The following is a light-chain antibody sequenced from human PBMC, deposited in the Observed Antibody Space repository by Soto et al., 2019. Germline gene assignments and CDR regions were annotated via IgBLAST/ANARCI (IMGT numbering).Light chain of an antibody. CDR1: QTVSGAY. CDR2: AAS. V-gene: IGKV3-20*01. CDR3: QQSHNSPPT. J-gene: IGKJ1*01. Sequence: EIVLRQSPGTLSLSPGERATLSCRASQTVSGAYLAWYQQKPGQPPRLLIYAASSRASGIPDRFSDSGSGADFTLTISSLEPEDFAVYYCQQSHNSPPTFGQGTKVEIK.